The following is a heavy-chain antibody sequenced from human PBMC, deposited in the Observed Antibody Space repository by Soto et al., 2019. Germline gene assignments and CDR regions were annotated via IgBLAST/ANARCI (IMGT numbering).Heavy chain of an antibody. CDR1: GFTFSNAW. Sequence: GSLRLSCAASGFTFSNAWMSWVRQAPGKGLEWVGRIKSKTDGGTTDYAAPVKGRFTISRDDSKNTLYLQMNSLKTEDTAVYYCTTDFLDCGGDCYRILEYFQHWGQGTLVTVSS. D-gene: IGHD2-21*02. V-gene: IGHV3-15*01. CDR3: TTDFLDCGGDCYRILEYFQH. J-gene: IGHJ1*01. CDR2: IKSKTDGGTT.